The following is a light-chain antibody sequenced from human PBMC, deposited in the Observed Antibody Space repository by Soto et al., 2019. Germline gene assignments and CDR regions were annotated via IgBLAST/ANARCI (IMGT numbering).Light chain of an antibody. J-gene: IGKJ1*01. CDR1: QSISNY. V-gene: IGKV1-39*01. CDR3: QQTYSSPET. CDR2: AAS. Sequence: DIQMTQSPSSLSASVGDRVTITCRASQSISNYLNWYQHKPGKAPNLLIYAASTLHSGVPSRFSGSGSGTHFTLPISSLQPEDFATYYCQQTYSSPETFAQGNKVEI.